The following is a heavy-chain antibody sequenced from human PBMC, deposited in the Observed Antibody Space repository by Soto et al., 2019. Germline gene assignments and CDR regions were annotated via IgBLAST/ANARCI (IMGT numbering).Heavy chain of an antibody. CDR1: GGSFSGYY. D-gene: IGHD3-3*01. J-gene: IGHJ4*02. CDR2: INHSGST. Sequence: KASETLSLTCAVYGGSFSGYYWSWIRQPPGKGLEWIGEINHSGSTNYNPSLKSRVTISVDTSKNQFSLKLSSVTAADTAVYYCARLEGTGYYFDYWGQGTLVTVSS. CDR3: ARLEGTGYYFDY. V-gene: IGHV4-34*01.